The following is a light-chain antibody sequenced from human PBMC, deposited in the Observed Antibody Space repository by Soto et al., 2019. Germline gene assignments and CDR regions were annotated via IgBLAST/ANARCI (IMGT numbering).Light chain of an antibody. V-gene: IGLV2-14*01. CDR2: EVT. J-gene: IGLJ2*01. CDR1: SSDIGNYNY. Sequence: QSALTQPASVSGSPGQSITISCTGTSSDIGNYNYVSWYQQHPGKAPKLIIYEVTNRPSGVSDRFSGSKSGNTASLTISGLQAEDEADYHCSSYAGSYTHVVFGGGTQLTVL. CDR3: SSYAGSYTHVV.